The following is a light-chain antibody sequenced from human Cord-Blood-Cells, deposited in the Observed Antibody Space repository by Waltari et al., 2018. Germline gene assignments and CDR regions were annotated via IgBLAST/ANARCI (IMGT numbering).Light chain of an antibody. CDR1: SSDVRGYNY. V-gene: IGLV2-14*01. Sequence: QSALTQPASVSGSPGQSITISCTGTSSDVRGYNYVSWYQQHPGKAPKLMIYEVSHRPSGVSNRFSGSKSGNTASLTISGLQAEDEADYYCSSYTSSSTLVFGGGTKLTVL. J-gene: IGLJ2*01. CDR3: SSYTSSSTLV. CDR2: EVS.